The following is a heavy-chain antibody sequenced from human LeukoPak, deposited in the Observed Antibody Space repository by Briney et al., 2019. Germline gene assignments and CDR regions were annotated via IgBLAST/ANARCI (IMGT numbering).Heavy chain of an antibody. CDR2: IYYGGST. J-gene: IGHJ2*01. D-gene: IGHD7-27*01. V-gene: IGHV4-59*08. CDR3: ARWKTGDYWYFDL. CDR1: GGSISSYY. Sequence: SETLSLTCNVSGGSISSYYWSWIRQPPGKGLEWIGYIYYGGSTNYNPSLKSRVTISIDSSKNQFSLKLSSVTAADTAVYYCARWKTGDYWYFDLWGRGTLVTVSS.